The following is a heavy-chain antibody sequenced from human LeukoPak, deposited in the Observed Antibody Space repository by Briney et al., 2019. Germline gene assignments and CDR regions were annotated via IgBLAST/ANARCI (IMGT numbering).Heavy chain of an antibody. V-gene: IGHV4-39*01. CDR3: ARPRSYYYDNVY. J-gene: IGHJ4*02. Sequence: SETLPLTCAVSGGSISSSSYYWGWIRPPPGKGLEWIGSIYYSGSTYYNPSLKSRVTISVDTSKNQFSLKLSSVTAADTAVYYCARPRSYYYDNVYWGQRTLVTVSS. D-gene: IGHD3-22*01. CDR1: GGSISSSSYY. CDR2: IYYSGST.